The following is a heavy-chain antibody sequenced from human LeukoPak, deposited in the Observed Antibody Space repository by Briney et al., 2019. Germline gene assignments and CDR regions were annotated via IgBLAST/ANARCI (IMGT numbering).Heavy chain of an antibody. D-gene: IGHD2-21*02. Sequence: GGSLRLSCAASGFTFSTYWMNWFRQAPGKGLEWVGNINQDASEINYVDSVRGRFTISRDNAKNSLHLQMNSLRAEDTAVYYCATDRDNSDWQKRFDSWGQGTLVTVSS. V-gene: IGHV3-7*01. CDR2: INQDASEI. CDR1: GFTFSTYW. CDR3: ATDRDNSDWQKRFDS. J-gene: IGHJ4*02.